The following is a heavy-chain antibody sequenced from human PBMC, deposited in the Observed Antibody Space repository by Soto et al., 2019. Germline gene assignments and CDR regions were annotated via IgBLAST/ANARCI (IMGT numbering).Heavy chain of an antibody. D-gene: IGHD1-26*01. Sequence: ASVKVSCKASGYTFTSYGISWVRQAPGQGLEWMGWISAYNGNTNYAQKLQGRVTMTTDTSTSTAYMELRSLRSDDTAVYYCARDEGGSYERDEAFDIWGQGTMVTVSS. CDR1: GYTFTSYG. CDR2: ISAYNGNT. V-gene: IGHV1-18*01. J-gene: IGHJ3*02. CDR3: ARDEGGSYERDEAFDI.